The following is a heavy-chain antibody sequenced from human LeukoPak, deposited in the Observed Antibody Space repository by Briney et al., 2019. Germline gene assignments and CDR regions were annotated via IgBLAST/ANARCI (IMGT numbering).Heavy chain of an antibody. CDR2: IYPGDSDT. J-gene: IGHJ3*02. Sequence: GESLKISCKGSGYSFTSYWIGWVRQMPGKGLEWMGIIYPGDSDTRYSPSFQGQVTISADKSISTAYLQWSSLKASDTAMYYCASPSYDYGDQHGAFDIWGQGTMVTVSS. V-gene: IGHV5-51*01. D-gene: IGHD4-17*01. CDR1: GYSFTSYW. CDR3: ASPSYDYGDQHGAFDI.